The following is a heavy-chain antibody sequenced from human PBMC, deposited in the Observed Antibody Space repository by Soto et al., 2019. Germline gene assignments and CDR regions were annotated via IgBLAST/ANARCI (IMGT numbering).Heavy chain of an antibody. V-gene: IGHV4-4*02. CDR2: IYHSGST. D-gene: IGHD6-19*01. Sequence: QVQXXXSGPGLVKPXXXXXLTXAXXSXXIXSSNWWSWVRQPPGKGLEWIGEIYHSGSTNYNPSLKSRVTISVDKSKNQFSLKLSSVTAADTAVYYCARSDPPYSSGHNWFDPWGQGNLVTVSS. CDR3: ARSDPPYSSGHNWFDP. J-gene: IGHJ5*02. CDR1: SXXIXSSNW.